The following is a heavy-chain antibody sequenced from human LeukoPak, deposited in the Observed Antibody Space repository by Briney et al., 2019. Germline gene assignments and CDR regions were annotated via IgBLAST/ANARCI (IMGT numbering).Heavy chain of an antibody. D-gene: IGHD2-21*02. CDR1: GGSITSYY. Sequence: SETLSLTCTVSGGSITSYYWSWIRQPAGKGLEWIGRIYSSGSTNYNPSLKSRVTMSVDTSKNHFSLKLTSVTAADTAVYYCARQGGLAYCGGDCYSDAFDIWGQGTMVTVSS. J-gene: IGHJ3*02. V-gene: IGHV4-4*07. CDR3: ARQGGLAYCGGDCYSDAFDI. CDR2: IYSSGST.